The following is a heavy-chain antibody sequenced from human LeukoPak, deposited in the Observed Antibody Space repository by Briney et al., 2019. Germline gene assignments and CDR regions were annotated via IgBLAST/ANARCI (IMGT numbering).Heavy chain of an antibody. J-gene: IGHJ3*02. CDR3: ARDLRAAAGTGPHHDAFDI. CDR1: GFTFSSYW. D-gene: IGHD6-13*01. Sequence: GESLRLSCAASGFTFSSYWMTWVRQAPGKGLEWVACMKEDGSEKYYVDSVKGRFTISRDNAKNSLYLQMNSLRAEDTAVYYCARDLRAAAGTGPHHDAFDIWGQGTMVTVSS. CDR2: MKEDGSEK. V-gene: IGHV3-7*01.